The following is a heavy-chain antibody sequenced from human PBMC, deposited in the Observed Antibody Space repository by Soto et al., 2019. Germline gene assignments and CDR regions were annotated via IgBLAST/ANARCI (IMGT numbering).Heavy chain of an antibody. CDR3: AKGRGGSGSLPPRVHF. D-gene: IGHD3-10*01. V-gene: IGHV3-23*01. CDR1: GFTCNDYA. J-gene: IGHJ4*02. Sequence: EVQLLESGGGLVQPGGSLRLSCAASGFTCNDYAMTWVRQAPGKGLEWVSAISGGGDTTSYADSVKGRFTVSRDGSKNTLYLQMSSLRAEDTAVYNGAKGRGGSGSLPPRVHFWGQGILVTVSS. CDR2: ISGGGDTT.